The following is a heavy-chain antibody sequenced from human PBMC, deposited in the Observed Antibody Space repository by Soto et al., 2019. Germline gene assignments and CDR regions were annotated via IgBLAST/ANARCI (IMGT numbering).Heavy chain of an antibody. CDR3: AAVMGSDYDYVWGSLSFDH. CDR1: GFIFATTA. J-gene: IGHJ4*02. V-gene: IGHV3-23*01. Sequence: SLRLSCEASGFIFATTAMGWVRQAPGKGLEWVSTISGSGVRTYYADSVKGRFTISRGNSKNTLFLQMNSLRADDTAVYFCAAVMGSDYDYVWGSLSFDHWGQGALVTVSS. CDR2: ISGSGVRT. D-gene: IGHD3-16*01.